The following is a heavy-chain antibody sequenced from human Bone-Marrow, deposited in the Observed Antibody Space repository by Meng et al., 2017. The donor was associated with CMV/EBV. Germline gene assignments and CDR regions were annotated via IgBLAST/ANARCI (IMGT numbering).Heavy chain of an antibody. Sequence: GETLMISLVASGFTFSDYYMSWIRQAPGKGLEWVSYISSSGSTIYHAVSVKGRFTIFRDNAKISLYLQMNSLRAEDTAVYYWASGSDYSNYCYYYGTDVWGQGTTVTVSS. J-gene: IGHJ6*02. CDR1: GFTFSDYY. V-gene: IGHV3-11*04. D-gene: IGHD4-11*01. CDR3: ASGSDYSNYCYYYGTDV. CDR2: ISSSGSTI.